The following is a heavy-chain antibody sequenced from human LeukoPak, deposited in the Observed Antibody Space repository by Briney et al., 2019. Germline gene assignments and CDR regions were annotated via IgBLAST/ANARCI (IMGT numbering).Heavy chain of an antibody. Sequence: GTLSLTCTVSGGSISSGGYYWSCIGQPPGKELEWIGDIYYSGSYDDNPSISSCATISVDTSNRPFSLKLTFMASADAASYSCARRPVDYSSSDHAFDIWGEGTMVTVSS. V-gene: IGHV4-61*08. CDR3: ARRPVDYSSSDHAFDI. CDR1: GGSISSGGYY. CDR2: IYYSGSY. D-gene: IGHD6-6*01. J-gene: IGHJ3*02.